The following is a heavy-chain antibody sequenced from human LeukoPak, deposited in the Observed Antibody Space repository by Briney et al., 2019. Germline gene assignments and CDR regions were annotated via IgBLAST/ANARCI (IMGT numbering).Heavy chain of an antibody. CDR2: IIPIFGTA. CDR3: ARGRGYSYGFDY. CDR1: GGTFSSYA. V-gene: IGHV1-69*13. Sequence: SVKVSCKASGGTFSSYAISWVRQAPGQGLEWMGGIIPIFGTANYTQKFQGRVTITADESASTAYMELSSLRSEDTAVYYCARGRGYSYGFDYWGQGTLVTVSS. D-gene: IGHD5-18*01. J-gene: IGHJ4*02.